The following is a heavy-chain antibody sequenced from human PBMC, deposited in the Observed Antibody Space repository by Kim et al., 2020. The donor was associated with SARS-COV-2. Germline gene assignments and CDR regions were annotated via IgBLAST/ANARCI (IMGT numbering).Heavy chain of an antibody. J-gene: IGHJ3*02. D-gene: IGHD3-10*01. Sequence: YTPSLKSRVTISVDTSKNQFSLKLSSVTAADTAVYYCARDRGVFMGAFDIWGQGTMVTVSS. V-gene: IGHV4-59*01. CDR3: ARDRGVFMGAFDI.